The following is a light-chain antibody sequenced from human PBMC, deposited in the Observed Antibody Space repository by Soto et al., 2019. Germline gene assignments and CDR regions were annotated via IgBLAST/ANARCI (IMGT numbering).Light chain of an antibody. J-gene: IGLJ1*01. CDR2: EFS. CDR1: SSDVGGYNY. Sequence: QSALTQPASVSGSPGQSIPISCTGTSSDVGGYNYVSWYQQHPGKAPKLIIYEFSNRPSGVSNRFSGSKSGNTASLTISGLQGEDEADYYCNSYTSKSTGVFGTGTKLTVL. V-gene: IGLV2-14*01. CDR3: NSYTSKSTGV.